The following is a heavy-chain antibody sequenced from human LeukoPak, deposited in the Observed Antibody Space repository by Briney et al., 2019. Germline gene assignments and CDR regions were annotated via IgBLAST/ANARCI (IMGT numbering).Heavy chain of an antibody. CDR1: GYTFTSYG. V-gene: IGHV1-18*01. Sequence: GASVKASCKPSGYTFTSYGISWVRHAPEQGVEWMGCTSSYNENTNYAQKLQGRVTMTTDTSTSTAYMELSSMRHEDTAVYYCARDIVSYGCYNWFDPWGQGTLVTV. D-gene: IGHD4-17*01. CDR2: TSSYNENT. J-gene: IGHJ5*02. CDR3: ARDIVSYGCYNWFDP.